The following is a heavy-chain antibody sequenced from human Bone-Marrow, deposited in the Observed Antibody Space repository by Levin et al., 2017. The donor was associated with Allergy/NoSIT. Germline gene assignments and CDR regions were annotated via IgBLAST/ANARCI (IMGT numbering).Heavy chain of an antibody. Sequence: SETLSLTCTVSGGSVSSGGYYWAWIRQHPGKGLDYIGYIFYRGNTFYNPSLQSRVTMSLDTSNNQFSLKLNSVTAADTAVYYCARASVRGIYFDNWGQGTLVTVSS. V-gene: IGHV4-31*03. CDR2: IFYRGNT. D-gene: IGHD3-10*01. J-gene: IGHJ4*02. CDR3: ARASVRGIYFDN. CDR1: GGSVSSGGYY.